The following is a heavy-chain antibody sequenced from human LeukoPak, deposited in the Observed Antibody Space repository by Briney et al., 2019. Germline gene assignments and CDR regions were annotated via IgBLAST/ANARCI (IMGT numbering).Heavy chain of an antibody. D-gene: IGHD6-13*01. CDR1: GGSISSYY. V-gene: IGHV4-59*01. CDR3: ARVTGYVMEDYFDY. J-gene: IGHJ4*02. CDR2: IYYSGST. Sequence: SSETLSLTCTVSGGSISSYYWSWIRQPPGKGLEWIGYIYYSGSTNYNPSLKSRVTISVDTSKNQFSLKLSSVTAADTAVYYCARVTGYVMEDYFDYWGQGTLVTVSS.